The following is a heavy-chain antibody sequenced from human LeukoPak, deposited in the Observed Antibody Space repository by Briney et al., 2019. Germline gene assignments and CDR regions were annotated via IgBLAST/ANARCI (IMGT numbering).Heavy chain of an antibody. J-gene: IGHJ4*02. CDR3: ARVRGPTVNTMYYDL. CDR2: ISPRSETK. CDR1: GFTFWSHG. V-gene: IGHV3-48*01. D-gene: IGHD4-11*01. Sequence: PGGSLRLSCVASGFTFWSHGMIWVRQAPGKGLEWLSYISPRSETKNYADSVKDRFTISRDDGENSVSLHMNSLRLEDTAVYYCARVRGPTVNTMYYDLWGQGTLVTVYS.